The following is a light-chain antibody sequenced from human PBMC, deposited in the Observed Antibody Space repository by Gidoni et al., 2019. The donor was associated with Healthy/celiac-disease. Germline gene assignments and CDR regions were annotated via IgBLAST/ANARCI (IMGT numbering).Light chain of an antibody. CDR2: DVS. Sequence: QSALTQPASASGSPGQSITISCTGTSSYVGGYTYVSWHQQHPAKAPKLMIYDVSNRPSGVSKRFSGSKSGNTASLTISGLQAEDEADYYCSSYTSSSTLRVFGTGTKVTVL. J-gene: IGLJ1*01. CDR1: SSYVGGYTY. CDR3: SSYTSSSTLRV. V-gene: IGLV2-14*01.